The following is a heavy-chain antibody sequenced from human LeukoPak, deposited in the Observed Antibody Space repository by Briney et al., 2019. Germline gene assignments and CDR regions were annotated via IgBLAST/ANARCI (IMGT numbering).Heavy chain of an antibody. CDR3: AKVGTSGTYYYYYYGIDV. Sequence: GGSLRLSCAASGFTFSSYGMHWVRQAPGKGLEWVAVISYDGSNRYYADSMKDRFTISRDNSKNTLYLQVNSLRAEDTAVYYCAKVGTSGTYYYYYYGIDVWGQGTTVTVSS. CDR1: GFTFSSYG. D-gene: IGHD2-8*01. J-gene: IGHJ6*02. CDR2: ISYDGSNR. V-gene: IGHV3-30*18.